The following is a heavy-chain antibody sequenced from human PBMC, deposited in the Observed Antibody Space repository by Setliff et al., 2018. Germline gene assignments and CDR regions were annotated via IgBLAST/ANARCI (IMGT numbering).Heavy chain of an antibody. CDR3: ARDNWIFGVELPHYYYLDV. CDR2: VTPNGGSA. CDR1: GYTFNTYE. Sequence: ASVKVSCEASGYTFNTYEINWVRQAPGQGLEVMGWVTPNGGSAVYSQKFQGRVTMTASTPLSTAYMELTGLTSEDTAVYCCARDNWIFGVELPHYYYLDVWGKGTSVTVSS. J-gene: IGHJ6*03. V-gene: IGHV1-8*01. D-gene: IGHD3-3*01.